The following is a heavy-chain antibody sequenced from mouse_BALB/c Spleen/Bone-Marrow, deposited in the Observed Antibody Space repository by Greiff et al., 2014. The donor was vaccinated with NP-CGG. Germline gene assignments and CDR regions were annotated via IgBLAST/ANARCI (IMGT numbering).Heavy chain of an antibody. J-gene: IGHJ4*01. V-gene: IGHV5-6*01. CDR3: ARQYGNLGVMDY. D-gene: IGHD2-1*01. Sequence: EVQVVESGGDLVKPGGSLKLSCAASGFTFSSYGMSWVRQTPDKRLEWVATISSGGSYTCYPDSVKGRFTISRDNAKNTLYLQMSSLKSEDTAMYYCARQYGNLGVMDYWGQGTSVTVSS. CDR2: ISSGGSYT. CDR1: GFTFSSYG.